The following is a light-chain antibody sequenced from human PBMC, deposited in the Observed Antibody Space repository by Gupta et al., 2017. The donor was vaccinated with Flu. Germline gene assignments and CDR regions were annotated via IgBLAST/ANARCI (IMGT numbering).Light chain of an antibody. J-gene: IGKJ4*01. CDR3: QQDDSTPIT. Sequence: DIVMTQSPDSLAVSLGERATINCKSSQSVLYSSNNKNYLAWYQQKPGQPSKLLIYWASTRESGVPDRFSGSGSGTDFTLTISSLQAEDVAVYYCQQDDSTPITFGGGTKVEIK. CDR1: QSVLYSSNNKNY. CDR2: WAS. V-gene: IGKV4-1*01.